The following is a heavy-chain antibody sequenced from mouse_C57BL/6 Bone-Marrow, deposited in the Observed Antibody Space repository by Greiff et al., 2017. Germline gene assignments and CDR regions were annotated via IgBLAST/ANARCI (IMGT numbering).Heavy chain of an antibody. CDR1: GFSLTSYG. CDR3: ATSYGYWYFDV. J-gene: IGHJ1*03. CDR2: IWSGGST. Sequence: VQLQESGPGLVQPSQSLSITCTVSGFSLTSYGVHWVRQSPGQGLEWLGVIWSGGSTDYNAAFISRLGISKDNSKSQVFFNMNSLQAVDTAIYYCATSYGYWYFDVWGTGTTVTVSS. V-gene: IGHV2-2*01. D-gene: IGHD1-1*02.